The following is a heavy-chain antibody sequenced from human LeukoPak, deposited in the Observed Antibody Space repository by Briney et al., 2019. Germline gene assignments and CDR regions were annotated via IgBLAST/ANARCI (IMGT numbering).Heavy chain of an antibody. CDR2: ISAYNGNT. J-gene: IGHJ6*02. V-gene: IGHV1-18*01. CDR3: ARASYYYGSGSQYYYYGMDV. Sequence: ASVKVSCKASGYTFTSCGISWVRQAPGQGLEWMGWISAYNGNTNYAQKLQGRVTMTTDTSTSTAYMELRSLRSDDRAVYYCARASYYYGSGSQYYYYGMDVWGQGTTVTVSS. CDR1: GYTFTSCG. D-gene: IGHD3-10*01.